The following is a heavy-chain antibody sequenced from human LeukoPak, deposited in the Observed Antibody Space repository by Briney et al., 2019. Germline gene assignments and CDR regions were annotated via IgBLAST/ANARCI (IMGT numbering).Heavy chain of an antibody. V-gene: IGHV4-61*08. CDR3: ARRGGSGRSFDY. CDR2: IYYSGST. J-gene: IGHJ4*02. D-gene: IGHD3-10*01. Sequence: PSKTLSLTCTVSGASVSSGGYYWSWLRQPPGKGLEWIGYIYYSGSTNYNPSLQSRVTISVDTSKNQFSLKVSSVTAADTAVYYCARRGGSGRSFDYWGQGTLVTVSS. CDR1: GASVSSGGYY.